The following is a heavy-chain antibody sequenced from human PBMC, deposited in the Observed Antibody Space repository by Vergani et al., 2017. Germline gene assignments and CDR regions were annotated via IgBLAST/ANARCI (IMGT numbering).Heavy chain of an antibody. CDR2: VDPEDGET. J-gene: IGHJ4*02. D-gene: IGHD4-17*01. CDR3: ATPQTVTTGGMEV. CDR1: GYTFTDHY. Sequence: EVQLVQSGAEVKKPGATMKISCTVSGYTFTDHYMHWVKQAPGKGLEWMGLVDPEDGETIYAEKFKGRVTIAADTSTDTAHLELSSLRSEDTAVYYCATPQTVTTGGMEVWGQGTLVTVSS. V-gene: IGHV1-69-2*01.